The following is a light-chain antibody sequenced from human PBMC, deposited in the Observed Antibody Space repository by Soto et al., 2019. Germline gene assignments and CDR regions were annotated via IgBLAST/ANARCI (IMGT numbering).Light chain of an antibody. CDR2: GVN. J-gene: IGLJ2*01. V-gene: IGLV2-14*01. CDR3: SSYTSSRDVF. Sequence: QSALTQPASVSGSPGQSITISCTGTSSDVGGYNYVSWYQQHPGKAPKLMIYGVNNRPSGVSNRFSGSKSGNTASLTISGLQAEDEADYYCSSYTSSRDVFFGGGTKLTVL. CDR1: SSDVGGYNY.